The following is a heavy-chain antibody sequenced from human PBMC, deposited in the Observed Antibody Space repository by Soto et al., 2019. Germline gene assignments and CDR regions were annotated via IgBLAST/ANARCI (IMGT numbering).Heavy chain of an antibody. CDR1: GGSISSGDCY. J-gene: IGHJ4*02. CDR3: ARGKQAGGIVVVPAAILDY. CDR2: IYYSGST. Sequence: SETLSLTCTVSGGSISSGDCYWSWIRQPPGKGLEWIGYIYYSGSTYYNPSLKSRVTISVDTSKNQFSLKLSSVTAADTAVYYCARGKQAGGIVVVPAAILDYWGQGTLVTVSS. D-gene: IGHD2-2*01. V-gene: IGHV4-30-4*01.